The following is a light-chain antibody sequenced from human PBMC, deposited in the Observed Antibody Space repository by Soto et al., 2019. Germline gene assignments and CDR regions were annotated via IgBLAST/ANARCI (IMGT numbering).Light chain of an antibody. CDR3: QQSNTYWT. V-gene: IGKV1-5*03. CDR1: QNIYTW. Sequence: DIQMTQSPATLSASVGDRVTITCRASQNIYTWLAWYQQKPGKAPKLLIYEASSLETGVPSRFSGSGSGTEFTLTISSLQPDDFATYYCQQSNTYWTFGQGTKWIS. CDR2: EAS. J-gene: IGKJ1*01.